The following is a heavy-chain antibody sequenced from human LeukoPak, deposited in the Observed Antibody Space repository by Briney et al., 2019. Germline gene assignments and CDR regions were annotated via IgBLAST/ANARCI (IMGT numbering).Heavy chain of an antibody. J-gene: IGHJ4*02. Sequence: SETLSLTCAAYGGSFSGYYRSWIRQPPGKGLEWIGEINHSGSTNYNPSLKSRVTISVDTSKNQFSLKLSSVTAADTAVYYCARVFLGYCSSTSCYNRWYFDYWGQGTLVTVSS. D-gene: IGHD2-2*02. CDR2: INHSGST. V-gene: IGHV4-34*01. CDR1: GGSFSGYY. CDR3: ARVFLGYCSSTSCYNRWYFDY.